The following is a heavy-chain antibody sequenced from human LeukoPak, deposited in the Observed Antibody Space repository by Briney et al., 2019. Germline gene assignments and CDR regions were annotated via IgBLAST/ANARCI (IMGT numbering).Heavy chain of an antibody. CDR3: ARAGTALSGDAFDI. Sequence: ASVKVSCKASGYTFTGYYMHWVRQAPGQGLEWRGWINPNSGGTNYAQKFQGRVTMTRDTSISTAYMELSRLRSDDTAVYYCARAGTALSGDAFDIWGQGTMVTVSS. CDR1: GYTFTGYY. V-gene: IGHV1-2*02. CDR2: INPNSGGT. D-gene: IGHD1-1*01. J-gene: IGHJ3*02.